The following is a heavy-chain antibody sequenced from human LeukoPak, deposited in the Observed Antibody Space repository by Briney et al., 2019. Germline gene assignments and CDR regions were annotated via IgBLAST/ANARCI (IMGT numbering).Heavy chain of an antibody. D-gene: IGHD5/OR15-5a*01. CDR1: GFTFNDYA. J-gene: IGHJ3*01. Sequence: GGSLRLSCVASGFTFNDYAMNWVRQAPGKGLEWVSVISTSGSGTYYADSVKGRFTISRDNSKNTLYLQLNNLRAEDTAVYYCAKPREQQLLRIAFDVWGQGTMVTVSS. CDR3: AKPREQQLLRIAFDV. CDR2: ISTSGSGT. V-gene: IGHV3-23*01.